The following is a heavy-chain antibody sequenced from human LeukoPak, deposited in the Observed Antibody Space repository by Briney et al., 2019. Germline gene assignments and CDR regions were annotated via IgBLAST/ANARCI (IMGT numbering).Heavy chain of an antibody. V-gene: IGHV1-2*02. CDR2: INPNSGGT. J-gene: IGHJ4*02. D-gene: IGHD3-16*02. CDR1: GYTFTGYY. Sequence: ASVKVSCKASGYTFTGYYMHWVRQAPGQGLEWMGWINPNSGGTNYAQKFQGRVTMTRDTSISTAYMELSRLRSDDTAVYYCARESSRDDYVRGSYRPDYWGQGTLVTVSS. CDR3: ARESSRDDYVRGSYRPDY.